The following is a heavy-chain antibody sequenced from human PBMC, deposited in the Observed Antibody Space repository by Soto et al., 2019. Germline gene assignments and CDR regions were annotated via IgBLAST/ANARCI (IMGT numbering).Heavy chain of an antibody. CDR1: GFTFSSYA. CDR3: AKDSMTAMITFGGVIVLDAFDI. D-gene: IGHD3-16*02. J-gene: IGHJ3*02. Sequence: EVQLLESGGGLVQPGGSLRLSCAASGFTFSSYAMSWVRQAPGKGLEWVSAISGSGGSTYYADSVKGRFTISRDNSKNTLYLQMNSLRAEDTAVYYCAKDSMTAMITFGGVIVLDAFDIWRQGTMVTVSS. V-gene: IGHV3-23*01. CDR2: ISGSGGST.